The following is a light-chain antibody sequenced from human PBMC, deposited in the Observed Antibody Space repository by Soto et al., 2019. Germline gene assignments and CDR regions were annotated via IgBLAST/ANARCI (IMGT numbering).Light chain of an antibody. J-gene: IGLJ1*01. CDR2: DVT. Sequence: QSVLTQPRSVSGSPGQSVTISCTGTTSDLGSYDYVSWYQQHPGRAPKLMIYDVTKRPSGVPDRFSGSKSGNTASLTISRLQAEDEAHYYCCSFSGTNTLYVFGTGTKLTVL. CDR3: CSFSGTNTLYV. CDR1: TSDLGSYDY. V-gene: IGLV2-11*01.